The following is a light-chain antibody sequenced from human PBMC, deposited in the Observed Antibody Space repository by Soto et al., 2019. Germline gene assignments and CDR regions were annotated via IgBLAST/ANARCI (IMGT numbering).Light chain of an antibody. CDR3: SSYAASNNFYFV. CDR2: EVT. CDR1: SSNVGGYNY. Sequence: QSALTQPPSASGSPGQSVTISCTGTSSNVGGYNYVSWYQQYPGRAPKLMIYEVTKRPSGVPDRFSGSKSGNTASPTVSGLHADEEDDYYCSSYAASNNFYFVFGGGTKVTVL. V-gene: IGLV2-8*01. J-gene: IGLJ3*02.